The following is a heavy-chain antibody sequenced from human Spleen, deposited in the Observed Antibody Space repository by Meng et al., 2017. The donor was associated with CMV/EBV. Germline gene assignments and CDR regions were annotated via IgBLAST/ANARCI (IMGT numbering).Heavy chain of an antibody. CDR2: ISTSCTFI. D-gene: IGHD3-3*01. CDR1: GFNFNGYT. CDR3: ATAFYDFWSGLGY. J-gene: IGHJ4*02. V-gene: IGHV3-21*01. Sequence: GGSLRLSCAASGFNFNGYTMDWVRQAPGKGLEWVESISTSCTFIFYTDSVRGRFTISRDHANSALYLQMDSLRAEDTAVYYCATAFYDFWSGLGYWGQGGLVTVSS.